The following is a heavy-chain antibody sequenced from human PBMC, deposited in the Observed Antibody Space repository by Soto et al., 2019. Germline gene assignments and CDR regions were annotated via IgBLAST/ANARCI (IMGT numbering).Heavy chain of an antibody. CDR2: IRSKANQYAT. D-gene: IGHD3-16*01. Sequence: EGQMVESGGGLVQPGGSLKLSFVASGFTFSGAAIHWVRQASGKGLEWVGRIRSKANQYATAYGASVKGRFTMSSEDSKNTAYPEMDCLDTEDTGVYYCSRPEDLGTYGMDVWGQGTKVTVSS. V-gene: IGHV3-73*02. J-gene: IGHJ6*02. CDR3: SRPEDLGTYGMDV. CDR1: GFTFSGAA.